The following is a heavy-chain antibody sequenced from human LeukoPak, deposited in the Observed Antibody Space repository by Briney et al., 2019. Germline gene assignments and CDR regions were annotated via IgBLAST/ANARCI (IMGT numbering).Heavy chain of an antibody. CDR2: ISSSSSYI. CDR1: GFTFSSYS. V-gene: IGHV3-21*01. Sequence: KPGGSLRLSCAASGFTFSSYSMNWVRQAPGKGLEWVSSISSSSSYIYYADSVKGRFTISRDNAKNSLYLQMNCLRAEDTAVYYCARSLYDRNWFDPWGQGTLVTVSS. CDR3: ARSLYDRNWFDP. D-gene: IGHD3-9*01. J-gene: IGHJ5*02.